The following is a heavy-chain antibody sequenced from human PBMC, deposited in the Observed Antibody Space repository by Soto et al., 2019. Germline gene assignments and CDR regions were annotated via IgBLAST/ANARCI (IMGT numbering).Heavy chain of an antibody. CDR1: GGSISSNIYY. Sequence: PSETLSLTCTVSGGSISSNIYYWGWIRQPPGKGLEWIGNVHYSGSTYYNSSLKSRVTISVDTSPNQFSLKLSSVTAADSAVYFCARRSNDYRKSLAYRGQGTLVTVSS. D-gene: IGHD5-12*01. J-gene: IGHJ4*02. V-gene: IGHV4-39*01. CDR3: ARRSNDYRKSLAY. CDR2: VHYSGST.